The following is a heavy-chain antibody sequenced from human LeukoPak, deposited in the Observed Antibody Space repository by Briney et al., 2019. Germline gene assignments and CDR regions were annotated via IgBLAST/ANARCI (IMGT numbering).Heavy chain of an antibody. CDR3: ARDGIGAFDI. CDR1: GLTFSSYD. CDR2: IGTAVDT. J-gene: IGHJ3*02. V-gene: IGHV3-13*01. D-gene: IGHD1-26*01. Sequence: PGGSLRLSYAASGLTFSSYDMHWVRQATGKGLEWVSAIGTAVDTYYPGSVKVRFTISRENAKNSLYLQMNSLRAGDTAVYYCARDGIGAFDIWGQGTMVTVSS.